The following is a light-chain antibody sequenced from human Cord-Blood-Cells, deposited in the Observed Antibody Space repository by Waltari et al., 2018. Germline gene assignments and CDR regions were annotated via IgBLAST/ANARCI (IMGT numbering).Light chain of an antibody. CDR1: QSISSY. J-gene: IGKJ3*01. Sequence: DIQMTQSPSSLSASVGDSVPITSRASQSISSYLNWYQQKPGTAPKLLIYAASSLQSGVPSRFSGSGSGTDFTLTISSLQPEDFATYYCQQSYSTPVTFGPGTKVDIK. CDR2: AAS. CDR3: QQSYSTPVT. V-gene: IGKV1-39*01.